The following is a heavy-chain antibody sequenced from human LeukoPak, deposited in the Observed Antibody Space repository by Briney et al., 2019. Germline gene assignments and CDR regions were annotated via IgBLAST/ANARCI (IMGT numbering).Heavy chain of an antibody. V-gene: IGHV3-7*01. D-gene: IGHD3-10*01. Sequence: GGSLRLSCAASGFTFSDYWTTWVRQAPGKGPEWVANIKEDESEKYYVGSVKGRFTISRDNAKDSLYLQMNRLGAEDSAVYYCARVKWLPLSRSLDVWGQGTTVTVSS. J-gene: IGHJ6*02. CDR1: GFTFSDYW. CDR2: IKEDESEK. CDR3: ARVKWLPLSRSLDV.